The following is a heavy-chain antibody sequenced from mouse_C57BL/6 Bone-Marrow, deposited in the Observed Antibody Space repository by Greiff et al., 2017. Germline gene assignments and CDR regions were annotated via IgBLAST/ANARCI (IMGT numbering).Heavy chain of an antibody. CDR2: IDPETGGT. CDR1: GYTFTDYE. D-gene: IGHD1-1*01. V-gene: IGHV1-15*01. CDR3: VYYYCSPAWFAY. J-gene: IGHJ3*01. Sequence: QVQLQQSGAELVRPGASVTLSCKASGYTFTDYEMHWVKQTPVHGLEWIGAIDPETGGTAYNQKFKGKAILTADKSSSTAYMELRSLTSEDSAVYYCVYYYCSPAWFAYWGQGTLVTVSA.